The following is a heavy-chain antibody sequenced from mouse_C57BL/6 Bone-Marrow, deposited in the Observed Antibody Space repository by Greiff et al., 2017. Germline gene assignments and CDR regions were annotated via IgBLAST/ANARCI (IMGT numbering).Heavy chain of an antibody. Sequence: VQLQQSGAELVRPGASVKLSCTASGFNIKDDYMHWVKQRPEQGLEWIGWIDPENGDTEYASKFQGKATITADTSSNTAYLQLSSLTSEDTAVYYWTSDYYGSSYVYFDVWGTGTTVTVSS. CDR3: TSDYYGSSYVYFDV. J-gene: IGHJ1*03. CDR1: GFNIKDDY. CDR2: IDPENGDT. D-gene: IGHD1-1*01. V-gene: IGHV14-4*01.